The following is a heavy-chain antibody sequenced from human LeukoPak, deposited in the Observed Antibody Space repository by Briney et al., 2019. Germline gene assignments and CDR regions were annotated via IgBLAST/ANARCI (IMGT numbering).Heavy chain of an antibody. CDR1: GFTFSSYS. CDR2: ISSTGSTI. V-gene: IGHV3-48*01. Sequence: GGSLRLSCAASGFTFSSYSMNWVRQAPGKGLEWVSYISSTGSTIYYADSLKGRFTISRDNSKNTLYLQMNSLRAEDTAVYYCATPSGSFDYWGQGTLVTVSS. J-gene: IGHJ4*02. CDR3: ATPSGSFDY. D-gene: IGHD3-10*01.